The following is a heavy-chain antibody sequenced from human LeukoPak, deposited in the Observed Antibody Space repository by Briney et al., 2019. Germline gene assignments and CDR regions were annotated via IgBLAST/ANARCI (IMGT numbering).Heavy chain of an antibody. CDR2: INPSGGST. CDR3: ARDHSITMVRGVIIGASYMDV. V-gene: IGHV1-46*01. Sequence: GASVKVSCKASGYTFTSYYMHWVRQAPGRGLEWMGIINPSGGSTSYAQKFQGRVTMTRDTSTSTVYMELSSLRSEDTAVYYCARDHSITMVRGVIIGASYMDVWGKGTTVTISS. J-gene: IGHJ6*03. CDR1: GYTFTSYY. D-gene: IGHD3-10*01.